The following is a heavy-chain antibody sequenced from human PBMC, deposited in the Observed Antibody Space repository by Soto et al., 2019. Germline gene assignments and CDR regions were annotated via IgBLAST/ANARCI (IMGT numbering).Heavy chain of an antibody. CDR2: IWYDGSNK. D-gene: IGHD6-19*01. V-gene: IGHV3-33*01. J-gene: IGHJ4*02. CDR3: ARDFGYSSGWSPVDY. CDR1: GFTFSSYV. Sequence: PGGSLRLSCAASGFTFSSYVMHWIRQAPGKGLEWVAVIWYDGSNKYYADSVKGRFTISRDNSKNTLYLQMNSLRAEDTAVYYWARDFGYSSGWSPVDYWGQGTLVTVSS.